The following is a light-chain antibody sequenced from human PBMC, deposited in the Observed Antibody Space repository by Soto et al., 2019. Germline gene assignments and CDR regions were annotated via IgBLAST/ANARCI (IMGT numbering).Light chain of an antibody. CDR1: QSVSSN. Sequence: EIVMTQSPATLSVSPGERATLSCRASQSVSSNLAWYQQKPGQAPRLLIYDASTRATGILARFSGSGSGTEFTLTISSLQSEDFAVYYCQQYNNWPFTFGPGTKVDIK. CDR2: DAS. V-gene: IGKV3-15*01. J-gene: IGKJ3*01. CDR3: QQYNNWPFT.